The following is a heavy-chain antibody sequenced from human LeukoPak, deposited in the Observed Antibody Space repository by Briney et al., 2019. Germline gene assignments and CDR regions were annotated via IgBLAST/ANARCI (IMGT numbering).Heavy chain of an antibody. V-gene: IGHV3-30*18. CDR2: ISYDGSNK. J-gene: IGHJ6*02. CDR3: AKSGVTVTTWRNYYYYYGMDV. Sequence: GGSLRLSCAASGFTFSSYGMHWVRQAPGKGLEWVAVISYDGSNKYYADSVKGRFTISRDNSKNTLYLQMNSLRAEDTAVYYCAKSGVTVTTWRNYYYYYGMDVWGQGTTVTVSS. D-gene: IGHD4-17*01. CDR1: GFTFSSYG.